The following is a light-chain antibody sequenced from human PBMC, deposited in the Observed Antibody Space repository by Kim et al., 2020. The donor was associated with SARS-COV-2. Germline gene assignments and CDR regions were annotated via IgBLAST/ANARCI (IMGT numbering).Light chain of an antibody. J-gene: IGLJ3*02. V-gene: IGLV3-19*01. CDR3: NSRDSSGNHPGV. CDR2: GKN. CDR1: SLRSYY. Sequence: SSELTQDPAVSVALGQTVTITCQGDSLRSYYASWYQQKPGQAPVLVIYGKNNRPSGIPDRFSGSSSGNTASLTITGAQAEDEADYYCNSRDSSGNHPGVFGGGTQLTVL.